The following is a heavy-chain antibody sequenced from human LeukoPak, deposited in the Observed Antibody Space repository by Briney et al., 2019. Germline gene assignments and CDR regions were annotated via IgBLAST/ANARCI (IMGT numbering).Heavy chain of an antibody. CDR3: ARETEMANLDY. CDR2: IKQDGSEK. D-gene: IGHD5-24*01. V-gene: IGHV3-7*04. Sequence: GGSLRLSCTASGFTFSSYWMNWVRQAPGKGLEWVANIKQDGSEKYYVDSVRGRFTISRDNAKKSLYLQMNSLRAEDTAVYYCARETEMANLDYWGQGTLVTVSS. J-gene: IGHJ4*02. CDR1: GFTFSSYW.